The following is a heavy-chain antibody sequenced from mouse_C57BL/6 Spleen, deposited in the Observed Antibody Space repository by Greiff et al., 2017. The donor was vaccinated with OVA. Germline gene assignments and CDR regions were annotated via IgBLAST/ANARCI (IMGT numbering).Heavy chain of an antibody. V-gene: IGHV1-59*01. D-gene: IGHD1-1*01. CDR2: IDPSDSYT. CDR3: ARYHYGS. Sequence: QVQLQQPGAELVRPGTSVKLSCKASGYTFTSYWMHWVKQRPGQGLEWIGVIDPSDSYTNYNQKFKGKATLTVDTSSSTAYMQLSRLTSEDSAVYYCARYHYGSWGQGTTLTVSS. CDR1: GYTFTSYW. J-gene: IGHJ2*01.